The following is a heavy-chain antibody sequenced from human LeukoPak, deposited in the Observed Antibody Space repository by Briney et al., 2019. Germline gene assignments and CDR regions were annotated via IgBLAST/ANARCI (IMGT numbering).Heavy chain of an antibody. CDR3: ARGVGHYYDSSGYYSFGY. V-gene: IGHV1-2*04. D-gene: IGHD3-22*01. CDR2: INPNSGGT. J-gene: IGHJ4*02. CDR1: GYTFTGYY. Sequence: ASVEVSCKASGYTFTGYYMHWVRQAPGQGLEWMGWINPNSGGTNYAQKFQGWVTMTRDTSISTAYMELSRLRSDDTAVYYCARGVGHYYDSSGYYSFGYWGQGTLVTVSS.